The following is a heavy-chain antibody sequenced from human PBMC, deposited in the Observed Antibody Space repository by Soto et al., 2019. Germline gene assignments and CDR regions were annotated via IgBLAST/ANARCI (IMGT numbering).Heavy chain of an antibody. V-gene: IGHV4-34*01. CDR2: INHSGST. D-gene: IGHD3-22*01. CDR1: GGSFSGYY. J-gene: IGHJ4*02. CDR3: ARGRGRYYDSSGYYVYDY. Sequence: SETLSLTCAVYGGSFSGYYWSWIRQPPGKGLEWIGEINHSGSTNYNPSLKSRVTISVDTSKNQFSLKLSSVTAADTAVYYCARGRGRYYDSSGYYVYDYWGQGTLVTVSS.